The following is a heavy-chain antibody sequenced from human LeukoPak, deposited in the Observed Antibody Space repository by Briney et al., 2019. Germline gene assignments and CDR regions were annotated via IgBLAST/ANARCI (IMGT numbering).Heavy chain of an antibody. CDR3: ARGAARPGSGFDY. D-gene: IGHD6-6*01. V-gene: IGHV3-21*01. Sequence: PGGSLRLSCAASGFTFSSYSMNWVRQAPGKGLEWVSSISSSSSYIYYADSVKGRFTISGDNAKNSLYLQMNSLRAEDTAVYYCARGAARPGSGFDYWGQGTLVTVSS. J-gene: IGHJ4*02. CDR1: GFTFSSYS. CDR2: ISSSSSYI.